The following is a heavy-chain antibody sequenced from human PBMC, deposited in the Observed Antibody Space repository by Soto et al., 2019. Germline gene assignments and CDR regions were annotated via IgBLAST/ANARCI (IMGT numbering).Heavy chain of an antibody. CDR1: GGSINNGGYY. D-gene: IGHD3-10*01. Sequence: QVQLQESGPGLVKPSQTLSLTCTVSGGSINNGGYYWSWIRQHPGKGLEWIGYIFYSGSTYYNPPLQSRVPISVDTSKNPFSLKLSSVTAADPAVYYCASDLRGGSYGMDVWGQGTTVTVSS. V-gene: IGHV4-31*03. J-gene: IGHJ6*02. CDR2: IFYSGST. CDR3: ASDLRGGSYGMDV.